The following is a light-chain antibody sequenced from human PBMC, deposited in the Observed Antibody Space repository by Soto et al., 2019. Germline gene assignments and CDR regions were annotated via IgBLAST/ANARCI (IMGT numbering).Light chain of an antibody. CDR2: DAS. CDR3: QQYGSSRRT. CDR1: QSVSDY. Sequence: EIVLTQSPGTLSLSPGERATLSCRASQSVSDYLAWYQQEPGQAPRLLIYDASKRATGIPDRFSGSGSGTDFTLTISRLEPEDFAVYHCQQYGSSRRTFGQGTKVDIK. J-gene: IGKJ1*01. V-gene: IGKV3-20*01.